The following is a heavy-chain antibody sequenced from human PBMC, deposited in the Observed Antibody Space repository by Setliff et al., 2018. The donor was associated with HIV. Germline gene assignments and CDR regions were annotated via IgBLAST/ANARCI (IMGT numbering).Heavy chain of an antibody. CDR2: IANSGGYT. CDR3: AKAPLGYCSSATCYQFDY. V-gene: IGHV3-23*01. J-gene: IGHJ4*02. CDR1: GFTFSNYA. D-gene: IGHD2-2*01. Sequence: PGGSLRLSCAASGFTFSNYAMSWVRQAPEKGLAWVSAIANSGGYTYHADSVKGRFTIPRDDSKNTLYLQMNSLRAEDTAVYYCAKAPLGYCSSATCYQFDYWGQGTLVTVSS.